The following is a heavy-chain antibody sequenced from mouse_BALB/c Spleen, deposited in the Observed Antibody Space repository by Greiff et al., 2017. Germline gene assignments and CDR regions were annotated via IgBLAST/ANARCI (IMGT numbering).Heavy chain of an antibody. J-gene: IGHJ2*01. V-gene: IGHV1-9*01. CDR2: ILPGSGST. CDR1: GYTFSSYW. Sequence: VQLQQSGAELMKPGASVKISCKATGYTFSSYWIEWVKQRPGHGLEWIGEILPGSGSTNYNEKFKGKATFTADTSSNTAYMQLSSLTSEDSAVYYCARGPFYYGSSLDYWGQGTTLTVSS. CDR3: ARGPFYYGSSLDY. D-gene: IGHD1-1*01.